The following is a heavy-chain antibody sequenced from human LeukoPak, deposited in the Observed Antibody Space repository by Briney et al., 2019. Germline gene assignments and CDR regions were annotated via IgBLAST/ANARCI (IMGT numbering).Heavy chain of an antibody. V-gene: IGHV4-4*07. CDR3: ARHGGRVVALYYFDY. Sequence: PSETLSLTCTVSGVSISSYYWSWIRQPAGKELEWIGRIYTSGSTNYNPSLKSRVTISVDTSKNQFSLKLSSVPAADTAVYYCARHGGRVVALYYFDYWGQGTLVTVSS. CDR1: GVSISSYY. D-gene: IGHD2-2*01. CDR2: IYTSGST. J-gene: IGHJ4*02.